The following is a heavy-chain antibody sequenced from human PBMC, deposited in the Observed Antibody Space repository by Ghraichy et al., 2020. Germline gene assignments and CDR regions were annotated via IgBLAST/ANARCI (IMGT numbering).Heavy chain of an antibody. Sequence: SETLSLTCAVYGGSFSGYYWSWIRQPPGKGLEWIGEINHSGSTNYNPSLKSRVTISVDTSKNQFSLKLSSVTAADTAVYYCARSSIAQSDWFDPWGQGILVTVSS. CDR2: INHSGST. D-gene: IGHD6-6*01. CDR3: ARSSIAQSDWFDP. V-gene: IGHV4-34*01. CDR1: GGSFSGYY. J-gene: IGHJ5*02.